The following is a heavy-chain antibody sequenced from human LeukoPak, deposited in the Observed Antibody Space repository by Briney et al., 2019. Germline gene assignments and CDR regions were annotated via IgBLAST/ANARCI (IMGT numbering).Heavy chain of an antibody. CDR2: IKQDGSEK. Sequence: GGSLRLSCAASGFTFSSCWMSWVRQAPGKGLEWVANIKQDGSEKYYVDSVKGRFTISRDNAKNSLYLQMNSLRAEDTAVYYCARGTEAQLLWFGELYAFDIWGQGTMVTVSS. CDR1: GFTFSSCW. J-gene: IGHJ3*02. V-gene: IGHV3-7*01. D-gene: IGHD3-10*01. CDR3: ARGTEAQLLWFGELYAFDI.